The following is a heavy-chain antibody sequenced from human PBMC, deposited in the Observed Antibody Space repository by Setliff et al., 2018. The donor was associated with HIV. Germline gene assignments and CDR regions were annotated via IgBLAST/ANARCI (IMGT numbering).Heavy chain of an antibody. J-gene: IGHJ4*02. D-gene: IGHD3-22*01. CDR2: ISSSSSYI. Sequence: GGSLRLSCAASGFTFSSYSMNWVRQAPGKGLEWVPSISSSSSYIYYADSVKGRFTISRDNAKNSLYLQMNSLRAEDTAVYYCARDRASSGYYARFDHWGQGTLVTVSS. CDR3: ARDRASSGYYARFDH. V-gene: IGHV3-21*01. CDR1: GFTFSSYS.